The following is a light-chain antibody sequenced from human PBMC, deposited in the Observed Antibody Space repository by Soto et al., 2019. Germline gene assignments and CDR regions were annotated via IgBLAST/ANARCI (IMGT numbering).Light chain of an antibody. Sequence: ALTQPASVSGSPGQSITISCSGPTSDVGSYYLVSWYQQHPGKAPKLIIYDGSKRPSGVSNRFSGSKSGNPASLTISGLQAEDEADYYCCSYAGRTTPYVFGTGTKVTVL. CDR1: TSDVGSYYL. CDR2: DGS. J-gene: IGLJ1*01. CDR3: CSYAGRTTPYV. V-gene: IGLV2-23*01.